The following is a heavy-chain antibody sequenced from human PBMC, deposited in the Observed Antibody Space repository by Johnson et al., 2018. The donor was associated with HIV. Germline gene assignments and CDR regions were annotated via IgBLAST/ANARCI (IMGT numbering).Heavy chain of an antibody. D-gene: IGHD6-19*01. CDR1: GFSFDEYD. J-gene: IGHJ3*02. CDR2: IYSDGSDT. Sequence: VQLVESGGGVARPGGSLRLSCEASGFSFDEYDMSWVRQAPGKGLVWVARIYSDGSDTAYADSVKGRFTISRDNAKKTLYLQMNSLRAEDTAVYYCARAGAVGFDAFDIWGQGTLVTVSS. V-gene: IGHV3-20*04. CDR3: ARAGAVGFDAFDI.